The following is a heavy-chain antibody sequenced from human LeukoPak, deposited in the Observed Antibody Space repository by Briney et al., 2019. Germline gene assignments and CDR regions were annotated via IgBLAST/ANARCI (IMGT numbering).Heavy chain of an antibody. V-gene: IGHV3-21*01. CDR3: ASNFRYLDV. CDR2: ITFSSDYI. D-gene: IGHD3-9*01. J-gene: IGHJ6*04. Sequence: PGGSLRLSXSASGFTFSTYSMNWVRQAPGKGLEWVSSITFSSDYIYYADSVKGRFTISRDNAKNSLYLQMNSLRAEDTAVYYCASNFRYLDVWGKGTTVTVSS. CDR1: GFTFSTYS.